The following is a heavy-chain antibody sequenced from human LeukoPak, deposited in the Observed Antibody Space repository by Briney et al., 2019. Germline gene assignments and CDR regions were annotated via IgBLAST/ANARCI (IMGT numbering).Heavy chain of an antibody. CDR3: ARNPAGIGDY. CDR2: ISSGSEII. D-gene: IGHD1-26*01. CDR1: GFTFSTYN. Sequence: GGSLRLSCAASGFTFSTYNMNWARQAPGKGLEWVSFISSGSEIIYYADSVKGRFTVSRDNAKNSLYLQMNSLRDEDTAVYYCARNPAGIGDYLGQGTLVTVSS. J-gene: IGHJ4*02. V-gene: IGHV3-48*02.